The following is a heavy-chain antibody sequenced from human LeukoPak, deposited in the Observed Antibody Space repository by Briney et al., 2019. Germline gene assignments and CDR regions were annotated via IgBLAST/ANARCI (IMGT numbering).Heavy chain of an antibody. CDR2: ISGSGGST. CDR1: GFTFSSYA. Sequence: GGSLRLSCAASGFTFSSYAMSWVRQAPGKGLEWVSAISGSGGSTYYADSVKGRFTISRDNSKNTLYLQMNSLRAEDTAVYYCAKDYSLRYLDWSWAFDIWGQGTMVTVSS. CDR3: AKDYSLRYLDWSWAFDI. J-gene: IGHJ3*02. D-gene: IGHD3-9*01. V-gene: IGHV3-23*01.